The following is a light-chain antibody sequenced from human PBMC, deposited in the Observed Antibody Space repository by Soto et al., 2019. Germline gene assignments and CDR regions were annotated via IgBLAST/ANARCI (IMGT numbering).Light chain of an antibody. CDR2: DVN. CDR3: TSYAGNNNLVV. J-gene: IGLJ2*01. V-gene: IGLV2-8*01. Sequence: QSVLTQPPSASGSPGQSVTISCTGTSSDVGGYNYVSWYQQHPGEAPKLMVYDVNKRPSGVPDRFSGSKSGNTASLTVSGLQAEDEADYYCTSYAGNNNLVVFGGGTKLTVL. CDR1: SSDVGGYNY.